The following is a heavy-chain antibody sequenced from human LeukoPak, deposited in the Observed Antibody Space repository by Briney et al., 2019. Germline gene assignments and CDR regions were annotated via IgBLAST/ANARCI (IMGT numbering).Heavy chain of an antibody. D-gene: IGHD3-22*01. CDR1: GGSFSGYY. Sequence: SETPSLTCAVYGGSFSGYYWSWIRQPPGKGLEWIGEINHSGSTNYNPSLKSRVTISVDTSKNQFSLKLSSVTAADTAVYYCARGHPRYYYDSSGYPPPYYYYGMDVWGQGTTVTVSS. CDR3: ARGHPRYYYDSSGYPPPYYYYGMDV. J-gene: IGHJ6*02. V-gene: IGHV4-34*01. CDR2: INHSGST.